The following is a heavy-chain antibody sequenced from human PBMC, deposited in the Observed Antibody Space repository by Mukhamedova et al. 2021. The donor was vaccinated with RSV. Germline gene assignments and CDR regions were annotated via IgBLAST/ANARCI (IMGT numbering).Heavy chain of an antibody. V-gene: IGHV1-18*01. CDR2: ISTYNGKT. Sequence: EYMGWISTYNGKTNYAQKLQGRVTMTTDTSTSTAYMELRSLRSDDTVVYYCAARSGTYPYYFDYWGQGTLVTVSS. D-gene: IGHD3-10*01. CDR3: AARSGTYPYYFDY. J-gene: IGHJ4*02.